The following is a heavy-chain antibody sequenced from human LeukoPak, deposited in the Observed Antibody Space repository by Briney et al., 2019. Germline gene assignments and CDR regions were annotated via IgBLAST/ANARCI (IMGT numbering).Heavy chain of an antibody. J-gene: IGHJ4*02. Sequence: PGGSLRLSCAASGFTVSSDYVTWVRLTPGKGLEWVSIIYAGGYTYYSDSVKGRFTISRDNSKNTLYMQMNSLRAEDTAVYYCAKDGSSWYVDYFDDWGQGTLVTVSS. CDR1: GFTVSSDY. CDR3: AKDGSSWYVDYFDD. V-gene: IGHV3-53*01. CDR2: IYAGGYT. D-gene: IGHD6-13*01.